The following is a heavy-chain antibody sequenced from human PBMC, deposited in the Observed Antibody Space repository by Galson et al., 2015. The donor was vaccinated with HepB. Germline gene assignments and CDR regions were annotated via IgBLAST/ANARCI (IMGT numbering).Heavy chain of an antibody. CDR3: ARAQERGPGWFDP. J-gene: IGHJ5*02. CDR1: GFTFSDYY. D-gene: IGHD3-10*01. Sequence: SLRLSCAASGFTFSDYYVTWIRQAPGKGLEWLSYISSSGSHTNYADSVKGRFTISRDNTKNSLYLQMNSLRSEDTAVYYCARAQERGPGWFDPWGQGSLVSVSS. CDR2: ISSSGSHT. V-gene: IGHV3-11*06.